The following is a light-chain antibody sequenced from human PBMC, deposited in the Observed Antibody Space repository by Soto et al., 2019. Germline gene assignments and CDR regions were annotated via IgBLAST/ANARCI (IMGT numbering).Light chain of an antibody. CDR2: EDN. CDR1: SGSIARNY. CDR3: QSYDSSNVV. Sequence: NFMLTQPHSVSESPGKTVTISCTRSSGSIARNYVQWYQQRPGSAPTTVIYEDNQRPSVVPDRFSGSIDSSSNSASLTISGLKTEDEADYYCQSYDSSNVVFGGGTKLTVL. V-gene: IGLV6-57*04. J-gene: IGLJ2*01.